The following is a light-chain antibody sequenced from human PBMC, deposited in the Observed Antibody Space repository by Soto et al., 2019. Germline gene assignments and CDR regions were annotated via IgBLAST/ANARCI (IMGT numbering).Light chain of an antibody. Sequence: EIVMTQSPATLSVSAGESATLSCRASQSVSSNLAWYQQKPGQAPRLLIYGASTRATGIPARFSGSGSGTEFTLTISSLQSEDFAVYYCQQYSNWPPWTFGQGTKVEIK. J-gene: IGKJ1*01. CDR3: QQYSNWPPWT. CDR2: GAS. V-gene: IGKV3-15*01. CDR1: QSVSSN.